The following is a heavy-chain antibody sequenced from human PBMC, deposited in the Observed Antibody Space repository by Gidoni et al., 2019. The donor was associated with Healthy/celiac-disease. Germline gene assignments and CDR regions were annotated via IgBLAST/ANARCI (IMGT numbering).Heavy chain of an antibody. CDR1: GYTFTSYG. V-gene: IGHV1-18*01. CDR3: ARERAVDTAMVTVYFDY. J-gene: IGHJ4*02. Sequence: QVQLVQSGAEVKKPGASVKVSCKASGYTFTSYGISWVRQAPGQGLEWMGWISAYNGNTNYAQKFQGRVTMTTDTSTSTAYMELRSLRSDDTAVYYCARERAVDTAMVTVYFDYWGQGTLVTVSS. CDR2: ISAYNGNT. D-gene: IGHD5-18*01.